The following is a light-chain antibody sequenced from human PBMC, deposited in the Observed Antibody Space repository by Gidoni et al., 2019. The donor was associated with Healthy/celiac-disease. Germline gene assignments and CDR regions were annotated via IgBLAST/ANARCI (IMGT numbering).Light chain of an antibody. J-gene: IGKJ1*01. CDR1: QSIRSY. CDR3: QQSYSTSWT. V-gene: IGKV1-39*01. Sequence: DIQMNKFPSSLSASVGDRVTLTGRASQSIRSYLNWDQQKPGKAPKLLIYAASSLQSGVPSRFSGRGSGTDCTLTISSLQAEDFATYYCQQSYSTSWTFGQGTKVEIK. CDR2: AAS.